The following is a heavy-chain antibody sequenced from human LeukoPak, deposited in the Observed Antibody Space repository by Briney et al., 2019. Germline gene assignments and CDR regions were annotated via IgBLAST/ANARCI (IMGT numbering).Heavy chain of an antibody. CDR2: LYIGGNT. J-gene: IGHJ4*02. Sequence: PGGSLRLSCAASGLSVSSNYMNWVRQARGKGLEWVSALYIGGNTYYADSLRGRFTISRDNSKNTLYLQMNSLRAEDTVIYYCTTAAGYNYGQYWGQGTLVTVSS. CDR1: GLSVSSNY. V-gene: IGHV3-53*01. D-gene: IGHD5-18*01. CDR3: TTAAGYNYGQY.